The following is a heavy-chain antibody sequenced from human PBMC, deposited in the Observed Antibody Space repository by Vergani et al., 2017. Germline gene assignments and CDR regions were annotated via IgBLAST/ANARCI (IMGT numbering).Heavy chain of an antibody. CDR3: ASYSSAPT. CDR1: GFTFSSYG. V-gene: IGHV3-30*02. CDR2: IRYDGSNK. J-gene: IGHJ5*02. D-gene: IGHD6-25*01. Sequence: QVQLVESGGGVVQPGGSLRLSCAASGFTFSSYGMHWVRQAPGKGLEWVAFIRYDGSNKYYADSVKGRFTISRDNSKNTLYLQMNSLRAEDTAVYYCASYSSAPTWGQGTLVTVSS.